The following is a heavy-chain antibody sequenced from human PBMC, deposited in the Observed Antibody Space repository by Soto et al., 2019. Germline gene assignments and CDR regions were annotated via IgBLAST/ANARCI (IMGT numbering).Heavy chain of an antibody. D-gene: IGHD6-6*01. CDR3: ARTRRIAARPPALGGFDP. V-gene: IGHV4-38-2*01. CDR2: IYHSGGT. J-gene: IGHJ5*02. CDR1: CYSLSSGYY. Sequence: SETPSLTCAVFCYSLSSGYYWGWIRQPPGKGLEWIGRIYHSGGTYYNPSLKSRGTISVDTSKKQISLKLSSVTAADTAVYYCARTRRIAARPPALGGFDPWGQRTLLNGS.